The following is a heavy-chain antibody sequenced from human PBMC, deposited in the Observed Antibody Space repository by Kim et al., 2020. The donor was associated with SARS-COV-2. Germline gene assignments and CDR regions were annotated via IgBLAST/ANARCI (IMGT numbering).Heavy chain of an antibody. CDR3: ARVKRVVVVGAYGMDV. D-gene: IGHD2-15*01. CDR1: GGSISSGGYY. J-gene: IGHJ6*02. Sequence: SETLSLTCTVSGGSISSGGYYWSWIRQHPGKGLEWIGYIYYSGSTYYNPSLKSRVTISVDTSKNQFSLKLSSVTAADTAVYYCARVKRVVVVGAYGMDVWGQGTTVTVSS. V-gene: IGHV4-31*03. CDR2: IYYSGST.